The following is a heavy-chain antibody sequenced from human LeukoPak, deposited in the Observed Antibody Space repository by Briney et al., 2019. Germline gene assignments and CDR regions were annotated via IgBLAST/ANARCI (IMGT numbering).Heavy chain of an antibody. Sequence: GGSLRLSCAASGFTVSSNYMSWVRQAPGKGLEWVSVIYSGGSTYYADSVKGRFTISRDNSKNTLYLQMNSLRAEDTAVYYCARLLDSSGYQYYFDYWGQGTLVTVSS. CDR1: GFTVSSNY. V-gene: IGHV3-66*01. J-gene: IGHJ4*02. CDR2: IYSGGST. D-gene: IGHD3-22*01. CDR3: ARLLDSSGYQYYFDY.